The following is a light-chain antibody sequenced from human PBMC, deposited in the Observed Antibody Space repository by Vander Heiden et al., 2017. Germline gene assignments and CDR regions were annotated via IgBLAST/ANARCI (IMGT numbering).Light chain of an antibody. J-gene: IGKJ2*01. CDR3: QEYCGSPYT. CDR1: QSVSNSY. Sequence: EIVLTQPPGTLSLSPGERATLSCRASQSVSNSYLAWYQQKPGQAPRLLIYDASNRATGIPDRFSGSGSGTDFTLAISRLEPEDFAVYYCQEYCGSPYTFGQRTKLDIK. V-gene: IGKV3-20*01. CDR2: DAS.